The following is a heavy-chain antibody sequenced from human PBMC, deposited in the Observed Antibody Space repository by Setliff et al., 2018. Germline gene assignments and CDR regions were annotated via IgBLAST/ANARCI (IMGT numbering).Heavy chain of an antibody. CDR1: GFTFSNYA. V-gene: IGHV3-23*01. D-gene: IGHD6-13*01. CDR2: ISGSASST. CDR3: AKSHSSWPIFIDY. J-gene: IGHJ4*02. Sequence: GGSLRLSCAASGFTFSNYAMGWVRQAPGEGLEWVSSISGSASSTYYADSVKGRFTISRDNSKNPLFLQMLSLRVEDTAVYYCAKSHSSWPIFIDYWGQGTLVTVSS.